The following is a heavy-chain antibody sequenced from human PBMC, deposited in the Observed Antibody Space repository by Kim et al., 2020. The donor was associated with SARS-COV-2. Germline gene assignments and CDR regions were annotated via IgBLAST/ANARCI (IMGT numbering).Heavy chain of an antibody. V-gene: IGHV3-15*01. J-gene: IGHJ4*02. Sequence: GGSLRLSCAASGFAFYNAWMSWVRQAPGKGLEWVGRIKSKTDGETTDYGAPAKGRFAISRDDSQNTLYLQMDSLKIEDTALYYCITEWNVPQHWGQGTLVTVSS. CDR1: GFAFYNAW. D-gene: IGHD1-1*01. CDR3: ITEWNVPQH. CDR2: IKSKTDGETT.